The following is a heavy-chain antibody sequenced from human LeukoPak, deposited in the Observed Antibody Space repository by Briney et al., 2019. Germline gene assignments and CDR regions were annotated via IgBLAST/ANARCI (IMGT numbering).Heavy chain of an antibody. D-gene: IGHD1-26*01. CDR3: ARERGRGRDSPWFDY. CDR2: IYSDGST. CDR1: GFIVSGDF. J-gene: IGHJ4*02. V-gene: IGHV3-53*01. Sequence: GGSLRLSCAASGFIVSGDFMSWVRQAPGKGLEWVSVIYSDGSTYYADSVKGRFTISRDNSKNTLDLQMAGLRAEDTAVYYCARERGRGRDSPWFDYWGQGTLVTVSS.